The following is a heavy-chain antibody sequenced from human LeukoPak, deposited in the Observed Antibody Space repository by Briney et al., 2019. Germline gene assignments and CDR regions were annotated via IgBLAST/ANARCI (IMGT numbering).Heavy chain of an antibody. CDR2: INPNSGGT. CDR3: ARASGYSAYDQFDY. CDR1: GYTFTVYY. V-gene: IGHV1-2*02. J-gene: IGHJ4*02. D-gene: IGHD5-12*01. Sequence: ASVKVSCKASGYTFTVYYMHWVRQAPGQGLEWLGWINPNSGGTNYAQKFQGRVTMTRDTSISTAYMELSRLRSDDAAVYYCARASGYSAYDQFDYWGQGTLVTVSS.